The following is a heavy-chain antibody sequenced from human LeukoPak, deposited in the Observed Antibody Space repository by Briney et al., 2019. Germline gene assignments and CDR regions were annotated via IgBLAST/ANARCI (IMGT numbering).Heavy chain of an antibody. CDR1: GFIFSSYV. CDR3: AKGLGYCSSTSCYGYDY. CDR2: ISGSGGST. Sequence: GGSLRLSCVSSGFIFSSYVMSWVRQAPGKGLEWVSAISGSGGSTYYADSVKGRFTISRDNSKNTLYLQMNSLRAEDTAVYYCAKGLGYCSSTSCYGYDYWGQGTLVTVSS. D-gene: IGHD2-2*01. J-gene: IGHJ4*02. V-gene: IGHV3-23*01.